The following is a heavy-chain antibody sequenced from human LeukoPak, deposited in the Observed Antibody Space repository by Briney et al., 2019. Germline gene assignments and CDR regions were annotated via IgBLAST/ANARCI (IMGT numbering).Heavy chain of an antibody. V-gene: IGHV1-2*02. CDR2: INPNSGGT. Sequence: ASVKVSCKASGYTFTGYYMHWVRQAPGQGLEWMGWINPNSGGTNYAQKLQGRVTMTRDTSVSTAYMELNRLRSDDTGVYYCARDTTMITYWFDPWGQETLVTVSS. J-gene: IGHJ5*02. D-gene: IGHD5-18*01. CDR1: GYTFTGYY. CDR3: ARDTTMITYWFDP.